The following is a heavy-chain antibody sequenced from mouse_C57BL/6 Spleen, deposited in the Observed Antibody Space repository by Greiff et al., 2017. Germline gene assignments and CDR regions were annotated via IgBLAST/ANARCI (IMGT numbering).Heavy chain of an antibody. J-gene: IGHJ2*01. CDR1: GYTFTSYW. D-gene: IGHD1-1*01. V-gene: IGHV1-52*01. Sequence: VQLQQPGAELVRPGSSVKLSCKASGYTFTSYWMHWVKQRPIQGLEWIGNIDPSDSETHYNQKFKDKATLTVDKSSSTAYMQLSSLTSEDSAVYYCARSRYYGSSYVDDYWGQGTTLTVSS. CDR2: IDPSDSET. CDR3: ARSRYYGSSYVDDY.